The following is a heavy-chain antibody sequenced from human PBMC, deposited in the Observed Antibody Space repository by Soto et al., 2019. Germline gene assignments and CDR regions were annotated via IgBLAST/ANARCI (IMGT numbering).Heavy chain of an antibody. J-gene: IGHJ4*02. CDR1: GGSISSYY. CDR2: IYYSGST. D-gene: IGHD2-2*01. V-gene: IGHV4-59*01. Sequence: PSETLSLTCTVSGGSISSYYWSWIRQPPGKGLEWIGYIYYSGSTNHNPSLKSRVTISVDTSKNQFSLKLSSVTAADTAVYYCARARYYCSSTSCMDGPGFDYWGQGTLVTVSS. CDR3: ARARYYCSSTSCMDGPGFDY.